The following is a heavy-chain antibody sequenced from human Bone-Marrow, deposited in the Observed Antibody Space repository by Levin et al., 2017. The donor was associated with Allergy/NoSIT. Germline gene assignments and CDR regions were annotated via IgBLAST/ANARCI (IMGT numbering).Heavy chain of an antibody. Sequence: GGSLRLSCAASGFTFSSYDMHWVRQATGRGLEWVSAIGTAADSYYSGSVKGRFTVSRDNAKNSFYLQMNSLRAGDTAVYYCARVALPRYCTSTSCSNSGYYFDYWGQGTLVTVSS. CDR2: IGTAADS. CDR1: GFTFSSYD. D-gene: IGHD2-2*01. CDR3: ARVALPRYCTSTSCSNSGYYFDY. J-gene: IGHJ4*02. V-gene: IGHV3-13*04.